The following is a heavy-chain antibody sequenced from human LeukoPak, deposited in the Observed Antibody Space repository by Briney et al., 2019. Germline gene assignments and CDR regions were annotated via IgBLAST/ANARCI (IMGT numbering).Heavy chain of an antibody. CDR2: IYYSGST. D-gene: IGHD3-22*01. CDR1: GGSISSSSYY. CDR3: ARFKGDGGGYYYDY. V-gene: IGHV4-39*01. Sequence: SETLSLTCTVSGGSISSSSYYWGWIRQPPGKGLEWIASIYYSGSTYDNPSLKSRVTISVDTSMNQFSLKLNSVTAADTAVYYCARFKGDGGGYYYDYWGQGTLVTVSS. J-gene: IGHJ4*02.